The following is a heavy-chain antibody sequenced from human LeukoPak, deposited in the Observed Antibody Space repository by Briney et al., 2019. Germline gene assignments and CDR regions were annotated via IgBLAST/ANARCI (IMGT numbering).Heavy chain of an antibody. J-gene: IGHJ4*02. CDR2: IYYRGST. Sequence: PSETLSLTCNVSGGSISSSSDYWDWIRQPPGKGLEWIGTIYYRGSTYYTPSLKSRVTISVDTSKNLFSLKLCSVTAADTAVYYCTTLVTSGWNLLDYWGQGTLVTVSS. CDR1: GGSISSSSDY. V-gene: IGHV4-39*01. CDR3: TTLVTSGWNLLDY. D-gene: IGHD6-19*01.